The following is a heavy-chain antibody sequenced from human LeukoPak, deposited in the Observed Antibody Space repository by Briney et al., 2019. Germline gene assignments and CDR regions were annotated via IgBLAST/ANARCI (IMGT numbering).Heavy chain of an antibody. CDR1: GFTFNSYG. V-gene: IGHV3-30*18. J-gene: IGHJ4*02. CDR3: AKDLGQWLTTGGDY. CDR2: ISYDGSNI. D-gene: IGHD6-19*01. Sequence: RRSLRLSCAASGFTFNSYGMHWVRQAPGKGLEWVAVISYDGSNIYYADSVKGRFTIFRDNSTNTLYLQINSLRAEDTAVYYCAKDLGQWLTTGGDYWGQGTLVTVSS.